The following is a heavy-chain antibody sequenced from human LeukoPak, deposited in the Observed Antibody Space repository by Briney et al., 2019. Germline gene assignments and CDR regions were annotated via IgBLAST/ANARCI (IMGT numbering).Heavy chain of an antibody. Sequence: PGGSLRLSCAASGFTFSSYAMHWVRQAPGKGLEWVAVISYDGSNKYYADSVKGRFTISSDNSKNTLYLQMNSLRAEDTAVYYCARVPRSYYYYYYMDVWGKGTTVTVSS. V-gene: IGHV3-30-3*01. J-gene: IGHJ6*03. CDR3: ARVPRSYYYYYYMDV. CDR1: GFTFSSYA. CDR2: ISYDGSNK.